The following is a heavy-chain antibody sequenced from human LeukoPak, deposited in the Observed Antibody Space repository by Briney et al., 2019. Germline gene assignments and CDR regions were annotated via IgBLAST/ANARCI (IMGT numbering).Heavy chain of an antibody. CDR3: ARGSRPGGGLQYYFDY. Sequence: ASVKVSCKASGYTFTSYGISWVRQAPGQGLEWMGWISAYNGNTNYAQKLQGRVTMTTDTSTSTAYMGLRSLRSDDTAVYYCARGSRPGGGLQYYFDYWGQGTLVTVSS. J-gene: IGHJ4*02. CDR1: GYTFTSYG. CDR2: ISAYNGNT. V-gene: IGHV1-18*01. D-gene: IGHD2-15*01.